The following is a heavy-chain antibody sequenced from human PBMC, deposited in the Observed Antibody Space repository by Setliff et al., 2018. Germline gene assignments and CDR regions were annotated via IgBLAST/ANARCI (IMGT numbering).Heavy chain of an antibody. Sequence: PGGSLRLSCEASGFTFSGYSMNWVRQAPGKGLEWVSYTSSGSSYTNYADSVRGRFAISRDNAKTSLYLQMSSLTAEDTAVYYCARMGPTWSTHAFDIWGRGTMVTVSS. D-gene: IGHD1-26*01. CDR3: ARMGPTWSTHAFDI. J-gene: IGHJ3*02. V-gene: IGHV3-21*05. CDR1: GFTFSGYS. CDR2: TSSGSSYT.